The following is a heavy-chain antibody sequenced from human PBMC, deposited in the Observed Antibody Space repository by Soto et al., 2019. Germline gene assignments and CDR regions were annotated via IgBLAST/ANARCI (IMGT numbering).Heavy chain of an antibody. CDR2: IFHTGSV. V-gene: IGHV4-4*02. CDR3: AREQICNVVKCSNWFDP. D-gene: IGHD2-8*01. J-gene: IGHJ5*02. Sequence: QVQLQASGPGLVKPSGTLSLTCGVSGGSISSPNWWIWALQFPGKGLGWIGEIFHTGSVNYNPSLKSRVTLSLDKSKNQFSLKLTSVTAADTAVYFCAREQICNVVKCSNWFDPWGQGTLVTVSS. CDR1: GGSISSPNW.